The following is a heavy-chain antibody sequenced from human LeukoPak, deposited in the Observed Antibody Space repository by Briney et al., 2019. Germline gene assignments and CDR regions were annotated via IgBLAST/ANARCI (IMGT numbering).Heavy chain of an antibody. CDR1: GFTFSTYA. J-gene: IGHJ4*02. D-gene: IGHD3-10*01. CDR2: ISGSGDST. CDR3: AKGSAMVRGVPKDFDY. V-gene: IGHV3-23*01. Sequence: GGSLRLSCAASGFTFSTYAMNWVRQAPGKGLEWVSAISGSGDSTYYADSVKGRFTISRDNSKNTLYLQMNSLRADDTAVYYCAKGSAMVRGVPKDFDYWGQGTLVTVSS.